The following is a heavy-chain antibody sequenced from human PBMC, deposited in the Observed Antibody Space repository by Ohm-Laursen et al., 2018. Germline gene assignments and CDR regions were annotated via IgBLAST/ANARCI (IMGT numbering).Heavy chain of an antibody. CDR2: ISYSAGP. Sequence: SETLSLTCRVSGDSISSGLYYWSWIRLPPGKGLEWIGSISYSAGPKYSVSLKNRTTISVDTSQNQFSLRLSSVTAADTSVYYCARGFSGWWGRIDYWGQGILVTVSS. J-gene: IGHJ4*02. D-gene: IGHD6-19*01. CDR3: ARGFSGWWGRIDY. V-gene: IGHV4-61*01. CDR1: GDSISSGLYY.